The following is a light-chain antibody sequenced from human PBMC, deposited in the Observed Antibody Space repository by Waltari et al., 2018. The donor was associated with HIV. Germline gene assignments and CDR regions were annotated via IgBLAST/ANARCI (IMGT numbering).Light chain of an antibody. J-gene: IGLJ2*01. CDR2: EVS. Sequence: QSALTQPPSASGSLGQSVTISCTGTSSDVGGYNYVSWYQQHPGKTPKFMMYEVSKRPAVVPDRFPGSKSGNAASLTVSGLQAEYEADYYCTSYAGSNNVVFGGGTKLTVL. CDR1: SSDVGGYNY. V-gene: IGLV2-8*01. CDR3: TSYAGSNNVV.